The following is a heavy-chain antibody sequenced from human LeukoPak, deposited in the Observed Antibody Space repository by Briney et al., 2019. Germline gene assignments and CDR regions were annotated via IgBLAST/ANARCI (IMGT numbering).Heavy chain of an antibody. V-gene: IGHV3-30-3*01. CDR3: AREGGGWPTYYYYYGMDV. D-gene: IGHD3-16*01. CDR1: GFTFSSYW. CDR2: ISYDGSNK. J-gene: IGHJ6*02. Sequence: GGSLRLSCTASGFTFSSYWMTWVRQAPGKGLEGVAVISYDGSNKYYADSVKGRFTISRDNSKNTLYLQMNSLRAEDTAVYYCAREGGGWPTYYYYYGMDVWGQGTTVTVSS.